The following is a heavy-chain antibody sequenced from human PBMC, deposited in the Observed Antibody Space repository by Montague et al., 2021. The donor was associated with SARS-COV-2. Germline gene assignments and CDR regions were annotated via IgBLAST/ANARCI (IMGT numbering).Heavy chain of an antibody. Sequence: PALVKPTQTLTLTCTFSGFSLTNSGVGVAWIRQPPGRALEWLAVIYWANDKRYSPSLKSRLTIIKDTSKNQVVLTLTNLDPEDTATYSCAHTEYYDGDGFYPYSYHYYDFDVWGQGTTVTVSS. D-gene: IGHD2-21*01. CDR2: IYWANDK. V-gene: IGHV2-5*02. J-gene: IGHJ6*02. CDR3: AHTEYYDGDGFYPYSYHYYDFDV. CDR1: GFSLTNSGVG.